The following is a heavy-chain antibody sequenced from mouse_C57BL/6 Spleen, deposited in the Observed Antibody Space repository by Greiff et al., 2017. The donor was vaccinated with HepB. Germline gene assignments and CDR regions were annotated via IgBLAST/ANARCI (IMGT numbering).Heavy chain of an antibody. D-gene: IGHD1-1*01. CDR2: INPGSGGT. Sequence: QVQLQQSGAELVRPGTSVKVSCKASGYAFTNYLIEWVKQRPGQGLEWIGVINPGSGGTNYNEKFKGKATLTADKSSSTAYMQLSSLTSEDSAVYFCARCGSTHGYFDVWGTGTTVTVSS. CDR3: ARCGSTHGYFDV. CDR1: GYAFTNYL. J-gene: IGHJ1*03. V-gene: IGHV1-54*01.